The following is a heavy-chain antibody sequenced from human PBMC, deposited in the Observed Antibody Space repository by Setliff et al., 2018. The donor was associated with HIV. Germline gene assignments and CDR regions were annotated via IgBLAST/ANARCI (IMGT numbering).Heavy chain of an antibody. CDR3: VREVGYFDF. CDR1: GGSLTGYY. Sequence: PSGTLSLTCTVSGGSLTGYYWSWIRQPPGKGLEWIGYIYFNGNTNLNPSLESRLTMSVDTSKNQFSLKLNSVTAADTAVYYCVREVGYFDFWGRGTLVTVS. V-gene: IGHV4-59*01. J-gene: IGHJ2*01. D-gene: IGHD1-26*01. CDR2: IYFNGNT.